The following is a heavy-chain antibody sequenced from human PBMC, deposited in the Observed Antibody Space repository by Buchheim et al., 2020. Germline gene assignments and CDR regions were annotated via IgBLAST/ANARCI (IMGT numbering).Heavy chain of an antibody. Sequence: EVQLVQSGAEVKKPGESLRISCKGSGYSFTSYWINWVRQMPGKGLEWMGSIDPTDSYINYSPSFQGHVTISADKSINTAYPQWSRLKASDTAIYYCARVNLGYCSSTSCYNKKDMDYWGQGTL. J-gene: IGHJ4*02. CDR1: GYSFTSYW. CDR2: IDPTDSYI. CDR3: ARVNLGYCSSTSCYNKKDMDY. V-gene: IGHV5-10-1*03. D-gene: IGHD2-2*02.